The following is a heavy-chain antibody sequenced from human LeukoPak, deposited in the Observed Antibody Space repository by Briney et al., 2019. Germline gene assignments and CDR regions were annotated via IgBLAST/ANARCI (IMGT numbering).Heavy chain of an antibody. D-gene: IGHD3-10*01. J-gene: IGHJ4*02. CDR3: ARGRPYGSGSYDY. CDR1: GGSFSGYY. Sequence: SETLSLTCAVYGGSFSGYYWSWIRQPPGKGLEWIGEINHSGSTNYNPSLKSRVTISVGTSKNQFSLKLSSVTAADTAVYYCARGRPYGSGSYDYWGQGTLVTVSS. V-gene: IGHV4-34*01. CDR2: INHSGST.